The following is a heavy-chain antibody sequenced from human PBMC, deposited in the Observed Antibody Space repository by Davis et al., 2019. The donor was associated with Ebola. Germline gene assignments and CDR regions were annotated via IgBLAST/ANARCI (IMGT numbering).Heavy chain of an antibody. Sequence: GGSLRLSCAASGFTFSSYGMHWVRQAPGKGLEWVSSISSSSSYIYYADSVKGRFTISRDNAKNSLYLQMNSLRAEDTAVYYCARVGGYSSGWSDYWGQGTLVTVSS. V-gene: IGHV3-21*01. J-gene: IGHJ4*02. CDR2: ISSSSSYI. CDR3: ARVGGYSSGWSDY. D-gene: IGHD6-19*01. CDR1: GFTFSSYG.